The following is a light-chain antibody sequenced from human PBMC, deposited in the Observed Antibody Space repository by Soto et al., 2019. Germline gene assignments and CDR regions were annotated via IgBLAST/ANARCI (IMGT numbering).Light chain of an antibody. J-gene: IGKJ1*01. Sequence: EIEMRHSAANISVSPGKRAILSCRASESVGTNLAWYQHKFGQAPRLLIYGASVRATGIPARFSGSGSGTEFTPTISSFQSEDFAVYYCQQYNNRPLRTSAQGTKADIK. CDR2: GAS. V-gene: IGKV3-15*01. CDR1: ESVGTN. CDR3: QQYNNRPLRT.